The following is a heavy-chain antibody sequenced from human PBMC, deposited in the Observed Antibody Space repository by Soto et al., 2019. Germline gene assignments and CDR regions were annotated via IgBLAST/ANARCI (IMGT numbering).Heavy chain of an antibody. V-gene: IGHV1-46*01. Sequence: ASVKVSCKASGYTFTSYYMRWVRQAPGQGLEWMGIINPSGGSTSYAQKFQGRVTMTRDTSTSTVYMELSSLRSEDTAVYYCARGLRFLEWLLSSDYYYYGMDVWGQGTTVTVSS. CDR1: GYTFTSYY. CDR3: ARGLRFLEWLLSSDYYYYGMDV. CDR2: INPSGGST. D-gene: IGHD3-3*01. J-gene: IGHJ6*02.